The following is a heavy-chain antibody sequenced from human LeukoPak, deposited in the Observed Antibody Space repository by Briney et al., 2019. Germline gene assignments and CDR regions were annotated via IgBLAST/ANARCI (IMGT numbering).Heavy chain of an antibody. CDR1: GFTFEDYG. CDR3: ANGITMVRGVAYDAFDI. J-gene: IGHJ3*02. D-gene: IGHD3-10*01. Sequence: PGGSLRLSCAVSGFTFEDYGMSWVRQGPGKGLEWVSGISWNSGSIGYADSVKGRFTISRDNAKNSLYLQMNSLRAEDTALYYCANGITMVRGVAYDAFDIWGQGTMVTVSS. CDR2: ISWNSGSI. V-gene: IGHV3-9*01.